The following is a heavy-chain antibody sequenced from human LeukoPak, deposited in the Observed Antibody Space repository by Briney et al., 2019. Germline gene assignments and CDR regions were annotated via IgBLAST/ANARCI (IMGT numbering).Heavy chain of an antibody. D-gene: IGHD6-6*01. CDR2: ISGSGGYT. CDR1: GFTFSSYA. V-gene: IGHV3-23*01. Sequence: PGGTLRLSCAASGFTFSSYAMSWVRQAPGKGLEWVSVISGSGGYTNYADSVKGRFTISRENSKNTLYLQMNSLRAEDTAVYYCAKVWGTSWVNNWFDPWGQGTLVTVSS. J-gene: IGHJ5*02. CDR3: AKVWGTSWVNNWFDP.